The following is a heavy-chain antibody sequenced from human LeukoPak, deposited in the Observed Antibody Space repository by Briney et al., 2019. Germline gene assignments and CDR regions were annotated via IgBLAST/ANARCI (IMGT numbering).Heavy chain of an antibody. Sequence: PGESLRLSCAASGFTFSSYAMTWVRQAPGKGLEWVAFIWYDGSNKYYADSVKGRFTISRDNSKNTLYLQMNSLRAEDTAVYFCARDEASPLSYFFNYWGQGTLVTVSS. CDR1: GFTFSSYA. J-gene: IGHJ4*02. CDR3: ARDEASPLSYFFNY. CDR2: IWYDGSNK. V-gene: IGHV3-33*08. D-gene: IGHD2-21*01.